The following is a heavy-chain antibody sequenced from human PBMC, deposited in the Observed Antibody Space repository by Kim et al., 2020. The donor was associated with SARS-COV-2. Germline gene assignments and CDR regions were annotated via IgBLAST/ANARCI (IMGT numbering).Heavy chain of an antibody. D-gene: IGHD3-22*01. Sequence: GGSLRLSCAASGFTFSSYAMHWVRQAPGKGLEWVAVISYDGSNKYYADSVKGRFTISRDNSKNTLYLQMNSLRAEDTAVYYCARAPMIVVVGAFDIWGQG. CDR1: GFTFSSYA. CDR2: ISYDGSNK. J-gene: IGHJ3*02. V-gene: IGHV3-30*04. CDR3: ARAPMIVVVGAFDI.